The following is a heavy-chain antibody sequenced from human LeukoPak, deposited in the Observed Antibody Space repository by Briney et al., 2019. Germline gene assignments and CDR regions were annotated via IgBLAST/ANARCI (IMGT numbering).Heavy chain of an antibody. V-gene: IGHV4-39*07. Sequence: TSETLSLTCTVSGGSISSSSYYWGWIRQPPGKGLEWIGSIYYSGSTYYNPSLKSRVTISVDTSKNQFSLKLSSVTAADTAVYYCARTYYYDSSGYLPPYYFDYWGQGTLVTVSS. CDR1: GGSISSSSYY. CDR3: ARTYYYDSSGYLPPYYFDY. J-gene: IGHJ4*02. D-gene: IGHD3-22*01. CDR2: IYYSGST.